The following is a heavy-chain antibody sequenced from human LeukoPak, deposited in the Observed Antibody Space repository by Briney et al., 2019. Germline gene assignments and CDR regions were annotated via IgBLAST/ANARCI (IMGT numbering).Heavy chain of an antibody. D-gene: IGHD2-15*01. CDR3: ARHSQKATRLPGYNWFDP. Sequence: SRVTISVDTSKNQFSLKLSSVTAADTAVYYCARHSQKATRLPGYNWFDPWGQGTLVTVSS. J-gene: IGHJ5*02. V-gene: IGHV4-34*01.